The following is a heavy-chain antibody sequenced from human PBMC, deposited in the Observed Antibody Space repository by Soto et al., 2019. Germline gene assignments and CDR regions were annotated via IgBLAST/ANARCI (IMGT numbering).Heavy chain of an antibody. Sequence: KPSETLSLTCTVSGASITFGGYSWSWIRQTPGKGLEWIGYINHLETTFYNPSFESRLTLSIDRAKNQFSLKLHSMSAADRAVYFCARGGGSDSFDYWGQGILVTVPS. CDR3: ARGGGSDSFDY. CDR2: INHLETT. V-gene: IGHV4-30-2*01. J-gene: IGHJ4*02. CDR1: GASITFGGYS. D-gene: IGHD1-26*01.